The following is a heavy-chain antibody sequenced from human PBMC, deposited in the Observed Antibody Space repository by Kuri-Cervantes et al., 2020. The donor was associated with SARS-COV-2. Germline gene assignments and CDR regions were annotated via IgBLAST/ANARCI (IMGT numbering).Heavy chain of an antibody. J-gene: IGHJ6*02. D-gene: IGHD7-27*01. V-gene: IGHV1-18*01. CDR1: GYTFTSYG. CDR3: AVLTGESGPYYYYYGMDV. Sequence: ASVKGSCKASGYTFTSYGISWVRQAPGQGLEWMGWISAYNGNTNYAQKLQGRVTMTTDTSTSTAYMELRSLRSDDTAVYYCAVLTGESGPYYYYYGMDVWGQGTTVTVSS. CDR2: ISAYNGNT.